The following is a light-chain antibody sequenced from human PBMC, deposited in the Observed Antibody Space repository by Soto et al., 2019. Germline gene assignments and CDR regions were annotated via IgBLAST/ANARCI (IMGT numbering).Light chain of an antibody. CDR3: CSYADGSIYF. V-gene: IGLV2-14*03. CDR2: YVD. CDR1: SRDVGAYDY. J-gene: IGLJ1*01. Sequence: QSALTQPASVSGSPGQSITISCTGTSRDVGAYDYVSWYLQYPDKAPQLLIYYVDHRPSGVSSRFSGSKSGNTASLTISGLQAEDEGDYYCCSYADGSIYFFGTVTKVAGL.